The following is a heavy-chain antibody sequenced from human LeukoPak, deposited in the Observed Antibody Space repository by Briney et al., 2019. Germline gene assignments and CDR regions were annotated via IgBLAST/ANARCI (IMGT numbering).Heavy chain of an antibody. CDR1: GSTFTSNG. CDR2: INAYNGKT. J-gene: IGHJ4*02. Sequence: ASVKVSCKTSGSTFTSNGISWMRQAPGQGLEWMGWINAYNGKTNYPQKFQDRVTMTTDTSTSTAYLELRNLRSDDTAVYYCARDSHDYCDYWGQGTLVTVSS. V-gene: IGHV1-18*01. CDR3: ARDSHDYCDY.